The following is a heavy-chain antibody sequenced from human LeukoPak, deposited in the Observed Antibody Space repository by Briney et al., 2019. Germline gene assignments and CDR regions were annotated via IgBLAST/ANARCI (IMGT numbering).Heavy chain of an antibody. J-gene: IGHJ6*02. CDR1: GFTFSSYA. V-gene: IGHV3-23*01. CDR3: AKDNSGAYFDWFNYYYYYGMDV. Sequence: QPGGSLRLSCAASGFTFSSYAMSWVRQAPGKGLEWVSAISGSGGSTYYADSVKGRFTIARDNYKNTLYLQMNSLRAEDTAVYYCAKDNSGAYFDWFNYYYYYGMDVWGQGTTVTVSS. CDR2: ISGSGGST. D-gene: IGHD3-9*01.